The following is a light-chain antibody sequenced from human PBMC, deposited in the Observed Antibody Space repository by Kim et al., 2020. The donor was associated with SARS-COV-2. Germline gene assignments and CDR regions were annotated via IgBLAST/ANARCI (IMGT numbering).Light chain of an antibody. Sequence: SVAPKEKFTMPCRASYSIGSSLHWYQQKPGQSPKLLSKYASQSCSGVPSRFSGSGSGTDFTLTINSLEAEDAATYYCHQSGSLPHTFGQGTKLEI. J-gene: IGKJ2*01. CDR1: YSIGSS. CDR3: HQSGSLPHT. CDR2: YAS. V-gene: IGKV6-21*01.